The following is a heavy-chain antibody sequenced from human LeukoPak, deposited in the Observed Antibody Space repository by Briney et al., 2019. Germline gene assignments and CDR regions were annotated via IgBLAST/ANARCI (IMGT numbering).Heavy chain of an antibody. D-gene: IGHD3-10*01. CDR3: AKDISYGLWFRELYLDY. CDR1: GMTFSNHW. V-gene: IGHV3-74*01. J-gene: IGHJ4*02. Sequence: GGSLRLSCAASGMTFSNHWMHWVRQAPGKGLVWVSLIKTDGRTTIYADSVRGRFTISRDNAKNSLYLQMNSLRAEDTALYYCAKDISYGLWFRELYLDYWGQGTLVTVSS. CDR2: IKTDGRTT.